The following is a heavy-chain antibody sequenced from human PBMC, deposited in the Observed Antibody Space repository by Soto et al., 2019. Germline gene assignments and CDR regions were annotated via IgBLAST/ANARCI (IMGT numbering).Heavy chain of an antibody. D-gene: IGHD3-16*01. CDR2: ISGSGGST. CDR3: AKAPRTRGEPGRTSYYYYYMDV. CDR1: GFTFSSYA. V-gene: IGHV3-23*01. Sequence: GGSLRLSCAASGFTFSSYAMSWVRQAPGKGLEWVSAISGSGGSTYYADSVKGRFTISRDNSKNTLYLQMNSLRAEDTAVYYCAKAPRTRGEPGRTSYYYYYMDVWGKGTTVTVSS. J-gene: IGHJ6*03.